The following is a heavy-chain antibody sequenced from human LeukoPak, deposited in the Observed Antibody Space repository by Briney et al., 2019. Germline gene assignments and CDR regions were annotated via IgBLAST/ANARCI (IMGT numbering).Heavy chain of an antibody. Sequence: AGTLRLSCEVSGFTFTDYWMNWVRQAPGKGPEWVASIRQDGSEKTYVDSVKGRFTISRDNTKNSLSLQLNGLRADDTAVYYCARDGTAAGLYFDLWGQGTLVTVSS. D-gene: IGHD6-13*01. CDR1: GFTFTDYW. V-gene: IGHV3-7*01. J-gene: IGHJ4*01. CDR2: IRQDGSEK. CDR3: ARDGTAAGLYFDL.